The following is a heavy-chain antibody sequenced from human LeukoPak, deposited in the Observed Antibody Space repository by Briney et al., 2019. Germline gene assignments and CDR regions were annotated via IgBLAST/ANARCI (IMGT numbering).Heavy chain of an antibody. Sequence: GGSLRLSCAVSGFTFDIDGMNWVRQAPGEGLEGVGRIKSKNDGGATDYAASVRGRFTISTDDSKNTLYLQMNSLKTEDTAVYYCVTRDPYNPRYFIDVWGQGTTVTVSS. J-gene: IGHJ6*03. D-gene: IGHD5-24*01. CDR2: IKSKNDGGAT. CDR1: GFTFDIDG. CDR3: VTRDPYNPRYFIDV. V-gene: IGHV3-15*01.